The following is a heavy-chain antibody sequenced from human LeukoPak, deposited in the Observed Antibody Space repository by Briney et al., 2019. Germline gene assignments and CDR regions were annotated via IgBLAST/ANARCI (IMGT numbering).Heavy chain of an antibody. CDR2: IRSDGSNQ. J-gene: IGHJ3*02. V-gene: IGHV3-30*02. CDR3: ARDRIVAVAGHNDAFDI. Sequence: PGGSLRLSCAASGFTFSSYGMHWVRQAPGKGLEWVAFIRSDGSNQYYADSVKGRFTMSRDNSKNTLHLQMNSLRAEDTAVYYCARDRIVAVAGHNDAFDIWGQGTMVTVSS. D-gene: IGHD6-19*01. CDR1: GFTFSSYG.